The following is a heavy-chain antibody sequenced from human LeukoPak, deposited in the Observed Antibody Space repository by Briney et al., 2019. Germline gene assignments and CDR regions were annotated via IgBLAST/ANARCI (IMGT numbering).Heavy chain of an antibody. CDR2: INVNGGAI. D-gene: IGHD6-13*01. V-gene: IGHV3-11*01. CDR1: GFSFKDYY. CDR3: ARGPRILAAGSYYFDY. J-gene: IGHJ4*02. Sequence: GGSLRLSCAASGFSFKDYYFSWLRQAPGKGLEWASFINVNGGAIYYADFVKGRFTISRDNAKSSLYLEMNSLRVEDTAVYYCARGPRILAAGSYYFDYWGQGSLVTVSS.